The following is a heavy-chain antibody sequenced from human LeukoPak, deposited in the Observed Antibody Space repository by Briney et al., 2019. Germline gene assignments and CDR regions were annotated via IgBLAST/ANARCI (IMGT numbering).Heavy chain of an antibody. Sequence: GGSLRLSSAAPVVTPSIYGMHSGPAAPDTRPGWGAVIWYEGNNKYYAGCVKGRFTFSRDNFKNTLYLQMNSLRAEDTAVYYCTRDTLYGSGSHCYYYGMDVWGQGTTVTVSS. V-gene: IGHV3-33*01. D-gene: IGHD3-10*01. CDR1: VVTPSIYG. CDR2: IWYEGNNK. CDR3: TRDTLYGSGSHCYYYGMDV. J-gene: IGHJ6*02.